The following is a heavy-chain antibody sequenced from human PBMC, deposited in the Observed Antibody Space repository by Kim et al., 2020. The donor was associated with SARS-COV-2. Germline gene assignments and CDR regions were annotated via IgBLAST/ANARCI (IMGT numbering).Heavy chain of an antibody. CDR1: GFRFSKYA. V-gene: IGHV3-23*01. D-gene: IGHD3-10*01. CDR3: AKDRADLGSGSSPFDY. Sequence: GGSLRLSCAASGFRFSKYAMSWVRQAPGKGLEWLSAISGDGINTYYADSVNGRFTISRDNSKNTLFLQINSLRAEDTAMYYCAKDRADLGSGSSPFDYWGQGTLVTVSA. J-gene: IGHJ4*02. CDR2: ISGDGINT.